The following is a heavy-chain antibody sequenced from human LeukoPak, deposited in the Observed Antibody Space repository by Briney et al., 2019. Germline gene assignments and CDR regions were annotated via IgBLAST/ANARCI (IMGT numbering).Heavy chain of an antibody. V-gene: IGHV3-15*01. D-gene: IGHD2-2*01. CDR3: TTDNPHHPYCSSTSCPGWFDP. CDR2: IKSKTDGGTT. CDR1: GFTFSNAW. Sequence: GGSLRLSCAASGFTFSNAWMSWVRQAPGKGLEWVGRIKSKTDGGTTDYAAPVKGRFTISRDDSKNTLYLQMNSLKTEDTAAYYCTTDNPHHPYCSSTSCPGWFDPWGQGTLVTVSS. J-gene: IGHJ5*02.